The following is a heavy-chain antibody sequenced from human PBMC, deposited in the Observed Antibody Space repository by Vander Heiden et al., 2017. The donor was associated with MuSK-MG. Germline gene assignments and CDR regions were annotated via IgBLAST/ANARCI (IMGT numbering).Heavy chain of an antibody. D-gene: IGHD3-22*01. CDR3: ARPRYYYDSSGYYAFDAFDI. J-gene: IGHJ3*02. V-gene: IGHV4-39*01. CDR2: IYYVGTT. Sequence: QLQLQESGQGLVKPSETLSLTCTVSGGSISSSIYSWGWIRQPPGKGLEWIGSIYYVGTTYYTPSLKSRVTISVDTSKNQFSLKLSSVTAADTAVYYCARPRYYYDSSGYYAFDAFDIWGQGTMVTVSS. CDR1: GGSISSSIYS.